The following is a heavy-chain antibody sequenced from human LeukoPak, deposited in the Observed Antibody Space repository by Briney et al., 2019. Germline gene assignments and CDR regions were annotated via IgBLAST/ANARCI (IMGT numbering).Heavy chain of an antibody. Sequence: PSETLSLTCTVSGGSISSYYWSWIRQPPGKGLEWIGYIYTSGSTNYNPSLKSRVTMSVDTSKNQFSLKLSSVTAADTAVYYCARRPALVWYGDTTPIWFDPWGQGTLVTVSS. CDR3: ARRPALVWYGDTTPIWFDP. J-gene: IGHJ5*02. D-gene: IGHD3-10*01. CDR2: IYTSGST. V-gene: IGHV4-4*08. CDR1: GGSISSYY.